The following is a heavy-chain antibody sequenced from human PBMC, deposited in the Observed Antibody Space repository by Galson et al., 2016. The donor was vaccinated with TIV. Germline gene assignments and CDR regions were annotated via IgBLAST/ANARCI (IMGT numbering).Heavy chain of an antibody. D-gene: IGHD3-22*01. CDR2: IDWDDDK. Sequence: PALVKPTQTLTLTCSFSGFSLTTDGMCVNWIRQPPGKALEWLARIDWDDDKSYTSSLKTRLTISKDTSKNQVVLTMTNVDPVDTATYSCARISGYYDSSGHYIPRSFDYWGQGTLVTVSS. CDR1: GFSLTTDGMC. V-gene: IGHV2-70*11. J-gene: IGHJ4*02. CDR3: ARISGYYDSSGHYIPRSFDY.